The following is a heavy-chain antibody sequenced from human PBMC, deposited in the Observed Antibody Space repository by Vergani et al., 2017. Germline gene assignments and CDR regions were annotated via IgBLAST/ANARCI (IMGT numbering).Heavy chain of an antibody. J-gene: IGHJ5*02. CDR2: IYYSGST. CDR3: AKGTARKGGGGLDP. V-gene: IGHV4-59*01. CDR1: GGSISSYY. Sequence: QVQLQESGPGLVKPSETLSLTCTVSGGSISSYYWSWIRQPPGKGLEWIGYIYYSGSTNYNPSLKSRVTISIDTSKNQFSLKLSSVTAADTAVYYCAKGTARKGGGGLDPWGQGTLVTVSS. D-gene: IGHD5-12*01.